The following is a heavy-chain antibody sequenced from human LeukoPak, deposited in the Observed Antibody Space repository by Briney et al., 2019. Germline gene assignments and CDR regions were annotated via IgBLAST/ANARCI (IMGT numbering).Heavy chain of an antibody. J-gene: IGHJ4*02. CDR2: INHSGST. CDR1: GGSFSGYY. D-gene: IGHD6-19*01. V-gene: IGHV4-34*01. Sequence: PSETLSLTCAVYGGSFSGYYWSWIRQPPGKGLEWIGEINHSGSTNYNPSLKSRVTISVDTSKNQFSLKLSSVTAADTAVYYCARRDQVAVAGTSFDYWGQGTLVTVSS. CDR3: ARRDQVAVAGTSFDY.